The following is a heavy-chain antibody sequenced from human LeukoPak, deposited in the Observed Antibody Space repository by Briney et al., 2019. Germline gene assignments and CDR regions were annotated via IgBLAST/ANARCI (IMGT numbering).Heavy chain of an antibody. V-gene: IGHV4-4*09. CDR1: GSISGYY. CDR3: ARQKCTSTSCLTKNAFDI. CDR2: IYTSGST. J-gene: IGHJ3*02. Sequence: SETLSLTCTVSGSISGYYWSWIRQPPGKGLEWIGYIYTSGSTNYNPSLESRVTISVDTSKNQFSLDLSSVTAADTAVYYCARQKCTSTSCLTKNAFDIWGQGTMVTVSS. D-gene: IGHD2-2*01.